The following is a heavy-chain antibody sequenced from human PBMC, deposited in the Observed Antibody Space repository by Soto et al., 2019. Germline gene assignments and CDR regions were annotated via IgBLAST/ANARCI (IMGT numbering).Heavy chain of an antibody. J-gene: IGHJ6*03. CDR3: ARLAPLYSNYRYYYYYMDV. V-gene: IGHV3-7*01. CDR1: GFTFSSYW. D-gene: IGHD4-4*01. Sequence: PGGSLRLSCAASGFTFSSYWMSWVRQAPGKGLEWVANIKQDGSEKYYVDSVKGRFTISRDNAKNSLYLQMNSPRAEDTAVYYCARLAPLYSNYRYYYYYMDVWGKGTTVTVSS. CDR2: IKQDGSEK.